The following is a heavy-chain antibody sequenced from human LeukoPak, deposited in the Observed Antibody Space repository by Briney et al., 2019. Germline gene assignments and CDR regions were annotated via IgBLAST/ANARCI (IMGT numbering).Heavy chain of an antibody. Sequence: GGSLRLSCAASGFAFSSHAMTWVRQAPGKGLEWVSSISGSAEKTYYADSVKGRFTISRDSSQKILNLQMDNLRVEDTATYYCARGSTYDFWSGDALDVWGQGTMVTVAS. CDR3: ARGSTYDFWSGDALDV. D-gene: IGHD3-3*01. V-gene: IGHV3-23*01. CDR2: ISGSAEKT. J-gene: IGHJ3*01. CDR1: GFAFSSHA.